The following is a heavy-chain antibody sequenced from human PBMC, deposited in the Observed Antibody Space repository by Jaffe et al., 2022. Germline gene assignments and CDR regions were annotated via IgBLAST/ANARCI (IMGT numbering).Heavy chain of an antibody. CDR2: IYHSGST. J-gene: IGHJ4*02. D-gene: IGHD3-10*01. CDR3: ARATMVRGVKGSVFDY. V-gene: IGHV4-38-2*01. Sequence: QVQLQESGPGLVKPSETLSLTCAVSGYSISSGYYWGWIRQPPGKGLEWIGSIYHSGSTYYNPSLKSRVTISVDTSKNQFSLKLSSVTAADTAVYYCARATMVRGVKGSVFDYWGQGTLVTVSS. CDR1: GYSISSGYY.